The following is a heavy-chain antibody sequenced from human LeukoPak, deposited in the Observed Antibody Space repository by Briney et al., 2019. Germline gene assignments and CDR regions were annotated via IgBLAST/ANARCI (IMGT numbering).Heavy chain of an antibody. V-gene: IGHV4-59*01. D-gene: IGHD1-1*01. J-gene: IGHJ4*02. Sequence: SETLSLTCTVSGVSISSYYWSWIRQPPGKGLEWIGYIYYSGSTNYNPSLKSRVTISVDTSKNQFSLKLSSVTAADTAVYYCARGGWNHDYWGQGTLVTVSS. CDR3: ARGGWNHDY. CDR1: GVSISSYY. CDR2: IYYSGST.